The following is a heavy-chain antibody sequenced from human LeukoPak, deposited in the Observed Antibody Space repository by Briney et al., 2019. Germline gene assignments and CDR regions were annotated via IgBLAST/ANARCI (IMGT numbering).Heavy chain of an antibody. CDR3: ARIVVPAARRLGAFDI. CDR2: IYYSGST. D-gene: IGHD2-2*01. V-gene: IGHV4-59*01. J-gene: IGHJ3*02. CDR1: GGSISSYY. Sequence: SETLSLTCTVSGGSISSYYWSWIRQPPGKGLEWIGYIYYSGSTNYNPSLKSRVTISVDTSTNQFSLKLSSVTAADTAVYYCARIVVPAARRLGAFDIWGQGTMVTVSS.